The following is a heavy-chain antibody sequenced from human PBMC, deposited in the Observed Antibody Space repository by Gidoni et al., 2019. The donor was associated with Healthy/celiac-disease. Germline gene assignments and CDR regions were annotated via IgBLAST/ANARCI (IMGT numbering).Heavy chain of an antibody. D-gene: IGHD3-10*01. CDR3: AKDPGVLLYAFDI. Sequence: EVQLLESGGGLVQPGGSLRLSGAASGFTFSSYAMSWVRQAPGKGLEWVSALSGSGGSTYYADSVKGRFTISRDNSKNTLYLQMNSLRAEDTAVYYCAKDPGVLLYAFDIWGQGTMVTVSS. J-gene: IGHJ3*02. V-gene: IGHV3-23*01. CDR1: GFTFSSYA. CDR2: LSGSGGST.